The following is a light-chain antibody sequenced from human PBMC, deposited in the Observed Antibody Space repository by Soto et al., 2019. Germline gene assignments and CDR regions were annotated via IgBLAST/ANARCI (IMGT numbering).Light chain of an antibody. J-gene: IGKJ4*01. CDR3: MQGTHWPLT. V-gene: IGKV2-30*01. Sequence: DVDLAQSPLSLPVTLGQPASISCRSSQSLVSSDGNTYLNWFHQRSGHPPRRLVYKVSNRDSGVPDRFSGSGSGTEFTLKISRVEAEDVGVYYCMQGTHWPLTFGGGTKVEIK. CDR1: QSLVSSDGNTY. CDR2: KVS.